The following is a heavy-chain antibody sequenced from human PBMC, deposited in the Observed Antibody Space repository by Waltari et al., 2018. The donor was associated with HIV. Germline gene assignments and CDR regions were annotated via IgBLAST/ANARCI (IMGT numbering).Heavy chain of an antibody. CDR2: IGTAGDT. Sequence: EVQLVESGGGLVQPGGSLRLSCAASGFTFSNYDMHWVRQATGKGLEWVSGIGTAGDTDYPGSVKGRFTISRENAKNSLHLQMNSLRAGDTAVYYCVRICKLNCYYYYGMDVWGQGTTVTVSS. CDR3: VRICKLNCYYYYGMDV. V-gene: IGHV3-13*01. J-gene: IGHJ6*02. D-gene: IGHD1-1*01. CDR1: GFTFSNYD.